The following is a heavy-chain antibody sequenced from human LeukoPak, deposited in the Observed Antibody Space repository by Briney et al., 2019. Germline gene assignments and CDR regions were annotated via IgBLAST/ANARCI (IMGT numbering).Heavy chain of an antibody. D-gene: IGHD3-10*01. J-gene: IGHJ6*02. Sequence: GGSLRLSRAASGFTFSSYSMNWVRQAPGKGLEWVSYISSSSSTIYYADSVKGRFTISRDNAKNSLYLQMNSLRAEDTAVYYCARDRAGSAPYYYGMDVWGQGTTVTVSS. V-gene: IGHV3-48*04. CDR2: ISSSSSTI. CDR1: GFTFSSYS. CDR3: ARDRAGSAPYYYGMDV.